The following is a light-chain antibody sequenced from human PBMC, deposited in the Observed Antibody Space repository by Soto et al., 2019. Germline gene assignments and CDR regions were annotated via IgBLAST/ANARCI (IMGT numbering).Light chain of an antibody. CDR3: CSYAGSYTWV. V-gene: IGLV2-11*01. Sequence: QSVLTQPRSVSGSPGQSVTISCTGTSSDVGGYNYVSWYRQHPGKAPKLMIYDVSKRPSGVPDRFSGSKSGNTASLTISGLQAEDEADYYSCSYAGSYTWVFVTGTKLTVL. CDR1: SSDVGGYNY. CDR2: DVS. J-gene: IGLJ1*01.